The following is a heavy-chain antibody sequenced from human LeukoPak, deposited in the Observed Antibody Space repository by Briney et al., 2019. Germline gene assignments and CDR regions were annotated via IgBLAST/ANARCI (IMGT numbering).Heavy chain of an antibody. D-gene: IGHD2-2*01. J-gene: IGHJ4*02. CDR1: GFSFSSYG. CDR3: AKSGSTSCSYFDY. Sequence: PGGSLRLSCAASGFSFSSYGMSWVRQAPGKGLEWVSAISGSGGSTYYADSVKGRFTISRDNSKNTLYLQMNSLRAEDTAVYYCAKSGSTSCSYFDYWGQGTLVTVSS. CDR2: ISGSGGST. V-gene: IGHV3-23*01.